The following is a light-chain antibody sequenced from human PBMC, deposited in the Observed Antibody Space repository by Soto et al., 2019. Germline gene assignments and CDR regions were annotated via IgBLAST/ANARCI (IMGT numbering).Light chain of an antibody. Sequence: QSALTQIPSASGSPGQSVTISCTGTSSDIGGYNYVSWYQQHPGKAPKLMIYDVTKRPSGVPDRFSGSKSGTSATLGITGLQTGDEADFYCGTWDSSLSAGVFGGGTKLTVL. J-gene: IGLJ3*02. CDR2: DVT. V-gene: IGLV2-8*01. CDR3: GTWDSSLSAGV. CDR1: SSDIGGYNY.